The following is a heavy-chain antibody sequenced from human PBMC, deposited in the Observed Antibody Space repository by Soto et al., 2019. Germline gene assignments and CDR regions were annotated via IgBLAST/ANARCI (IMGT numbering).Heavy chain of an antibody. CDR2: VYYSGRI. Sequence: SETLSLTSTVSGGSISSSSYYWGWIRQPPGKGLEWIATVYYSGRIYYNPSLKSRVTISVDTSKNQFSLKLSSVTAADTAVYYCANIPLLWGRYEWFYPRAQRTPVPVSA. D-gene: IGHD3-16*01. J-gene: IGHJ5*02. CDR1: GGSISSSSYY. V-gene: IGHV4-39*01. CDR3: ANIPLLWGRYEWFYP.